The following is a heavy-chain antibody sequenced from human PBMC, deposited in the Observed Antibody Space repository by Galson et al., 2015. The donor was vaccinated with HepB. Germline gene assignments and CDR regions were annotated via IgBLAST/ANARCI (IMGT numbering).Heavy chain of an antibody. CDR2: IIPILGIA. Sequence: SVKVSCKASGGTFSSYAISWVRQAPGQGLEWMGRIIPILGIANYAQKFQGRVTITADKSTSTAYMELSSLRSEDTAVYYCARDPELYYYDSSGYSYFDYWGQGTLVTVSS. D-gene: IGHD3-22*01. J-gene: IGHJ4*02. CDR3: ARDPELYYYDSSGYSYFDY. V-gene: IGHV1-69*04. CDR1: GGTFSSYA.